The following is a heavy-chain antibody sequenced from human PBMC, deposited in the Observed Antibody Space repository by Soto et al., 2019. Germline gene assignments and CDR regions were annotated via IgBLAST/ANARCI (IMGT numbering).Heavy chain of an antibody. V-gene: IGHV3-11*01. J-gene: IGHJ6*03. D-gene: IGHD2-15*01. CDR3: ARVGYCSGGSCHGYYYYYYMDV. CDR2: ISSSGSTI. CDR1: GFTFSDYY. Sequence: GGSLRLSCAASGFTFSDYYMSWIRQAPGKGLEWVSYISSSGSTIYYADSVKGRFTISRDNAKNSLYLQMNSLRAEDTAVYYCARVGYCSGGSCHGYYYYYYMDVWGKGTTVTVSS.